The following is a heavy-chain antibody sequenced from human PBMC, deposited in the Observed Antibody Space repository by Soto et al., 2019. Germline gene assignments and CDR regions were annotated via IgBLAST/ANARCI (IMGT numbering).Heavy chain of an antibody. D-gene: IGHD6-6*01. CDR1: GGSISRYY. CDR3: ARDLSISSTDGPLDP. V-gene: IGHV4-59*01. Sequence: SETLSLTCTVSGGSISRYYWTWIRQPPGKGLEWIGNIHYTGSTNYNPSLKSRVTISLGTSKSQFSLKLSSVTAADTAVYYCARDLSISSTDGPLDPWGHGTLVTVSS. J-gene: IGHJ5*02. CDR2: IHYTGST.